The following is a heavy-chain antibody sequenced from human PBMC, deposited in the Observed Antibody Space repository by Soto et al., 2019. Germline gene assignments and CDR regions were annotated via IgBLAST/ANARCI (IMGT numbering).Heavy chain of an antibody. D-gene: IGHD3-16*01. J-gene: IGHJ6*02. CDR3: VMVDNYVTPTPQDV. V-gene: IGHV1-18*01. Sequence: QVQLVQSGDEVKKPGASVKVSCKASGYIFVNYGIDWVRQAPGKGLEWMGWISPYTGNTHSATKVQGRLTMTTDTSPSTAYMDLGSMTSDDTAVYYCVMVDNYVTPTPQDVWGQGTTVTVSS. CDR1: GYIFVNYG. CDR2: ISPYTGNT.